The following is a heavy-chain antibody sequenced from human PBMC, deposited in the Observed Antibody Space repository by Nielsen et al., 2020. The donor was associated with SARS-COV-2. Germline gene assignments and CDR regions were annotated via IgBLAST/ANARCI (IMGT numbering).Heavy chain of an antibody. CDR2: IYYSGST. V-gene: IGHV4-39*07. CDR3: ARMTTVTTYYFDY. J-gene: IGHJ4*02. Sequence: SETLSLTCTVSGGSISSSSYYWGWIRQPPGKGLEWIGSIYYSGSTYYNPSLKSRVTISVDTSKNQFSLKLSSVTAADTAVYYCARMTTVTTYYFDYWGQGTLVTVSS. CDR1: GGSISSSSYY. D-gene: IGHD4-17*01.